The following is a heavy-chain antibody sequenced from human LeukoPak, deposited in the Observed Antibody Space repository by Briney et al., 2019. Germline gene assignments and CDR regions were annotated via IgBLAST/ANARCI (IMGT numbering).Heavy chain of an antibody. CDR3: ARENTMVRGAFDAFDS. Sequence: SETLSLTCTVSGGSISGSYWSWIRQPPGKGLEWIGYIYYSGSTNYNPSLKSRVTILVDTSNNQFSLRLNSVTAADTAVYYCARENTMVRGAFDAFDSWGQGTMVTVSS. CDR1: GGSISGSY. V-gene: IGHV4-59*01. CDR2: IYYSGST. D-gene: IGHD3-10*01. J-gene: IGHJ3*02.